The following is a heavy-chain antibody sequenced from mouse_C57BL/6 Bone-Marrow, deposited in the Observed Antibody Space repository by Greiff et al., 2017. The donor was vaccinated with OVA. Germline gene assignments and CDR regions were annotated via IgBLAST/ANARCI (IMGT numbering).Heavy chain of an antibody. CDR2: ISNLAYSI. Sequence: EVQLQQSGGGLVQPGGSLKLSCAASGFTFSDYGMAWVRQAPRKGPEWVAFISNLAYSIYYADTVTGRFTISRENAKNTLYLEMSSLRSEDTAMYYCARRGHGYLYYFDYWGQGTTLTVSS. V-gene: IGHV5-15*01. CDR1: GFTFSDYG. CDR3: ARRGHGYLYYFDY. J-gene: IGHJ2*01. D-gene: IGHD2-2*01.